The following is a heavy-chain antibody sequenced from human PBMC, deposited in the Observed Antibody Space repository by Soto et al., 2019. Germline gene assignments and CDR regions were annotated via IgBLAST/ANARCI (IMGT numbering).Heavy chain of an antibody. CDR3: ARAWILTGYYIRDAFDI. D-gene: IGHD3-9*01. CDR2: IYYSGST. V-gene: IGHV4-59*01. CDR1: GGSISSYY. Sequence: PSETLSLTCTVSGGSISSYYWSWIRQPPGKGLEWIGYIYYSGSTNYNPSLKSRVTISVDTSKNQFSLKLSSVTAADTAVYYCARAWILTGYYIRDAFDIWGQGTMVTVSS. J-gene: IGHJ3*02.